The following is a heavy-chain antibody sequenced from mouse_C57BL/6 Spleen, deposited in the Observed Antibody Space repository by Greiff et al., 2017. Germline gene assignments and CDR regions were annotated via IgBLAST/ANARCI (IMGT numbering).Heavy chain of an antibody. CDR3: ARAGDYEDY. D-gene: IGHD2-4*01. V-gene: IGHV1-61*01. CDR1: GYTFTSSW. CDR2: IYPSDSET. J-gene: IGHJ2*01. Sequence: QVQLQQPGAELVRPGSSVKLSCKASGYTFTSSWMDWVKQRPGQGLEWIGNIYPSDSETHYNQKFKDKATLTVDKSSSTADMQLSSLTSEDSAVYYCARAGDYEDYWGQGTTLTVSS.